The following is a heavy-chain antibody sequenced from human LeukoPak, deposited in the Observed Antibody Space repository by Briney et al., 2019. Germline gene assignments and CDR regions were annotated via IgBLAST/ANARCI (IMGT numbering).Heavy chain of an antibody. V-gene: IGHV3-21*01. CDR3: ARVSILIVPYYAFDI. Sequence: GRSLRLSCAASGFSFSSYSMKWVRQAPGKGLEWVSSISSSSNYIYYADSVKGRFTISRDNAKNSLYLQMNSLRAEDTAVYYCARVSILIVPYYAFDIWGQGTMVTVSS. D-gene: IGHD2/OR15-2a*01. CDR2: ISSSSNYI. J-gene: IGHJ3*02. CDR1: GFSFSSYS.